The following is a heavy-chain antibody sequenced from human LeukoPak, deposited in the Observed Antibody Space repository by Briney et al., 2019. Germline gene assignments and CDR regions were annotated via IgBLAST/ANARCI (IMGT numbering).Heavy chain of an antibody. V-gene: IGHV3-74*01. D-gene: IGHD6-13*01. CDR3: ARGRGSSWYFDY. Sequence: HSGGSLRLSCAASGFTFSSYWMHWVRQDPGKGLVWVSRINSDGSSTSYADSVKGRFTISRDNAKNTLYLQMNSLRAEDTAVYYCARGRGSSWYFDYWGQGTLVTVSS. CDR1: GFTFSSYW. J-gene: IGHJ4*02. CDR2: INSDGSST.